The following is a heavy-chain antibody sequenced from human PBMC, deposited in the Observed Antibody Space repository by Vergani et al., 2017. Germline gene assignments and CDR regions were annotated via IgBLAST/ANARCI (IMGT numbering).Heavy chain of an antibody. V-gene: IGHV4-59*08. Sequence: QVQLEESGPGLVKLSETLSLTCTVSGGSFNTYYWSWIRQSPGKGLEWIGYIYSTGSTNYNPSLKSRVTISVDTSKNQFSLKLSSVTAADTAVYYCARHMDGLIVVVITTAFDIWGQGTMVTVSS. J-gene: IGHJ3*02. CDR3: ARHMDGLIVVVITTAFDI. D-gene: IGHD3-22*01. CDR1: GGSFNTYY. CDR2: IYSTGST.